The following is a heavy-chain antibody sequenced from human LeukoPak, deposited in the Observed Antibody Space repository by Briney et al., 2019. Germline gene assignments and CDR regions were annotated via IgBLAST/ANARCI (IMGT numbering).Heavy chain of an antibody. CDR3: ARIASDSSSRWLNYYYYYYMDV. CDR1: GFTFSSYG. J-gene: IGHJ6*03. D-gene: IGHD6-13*01. CDR2: ISHDAKST. V-gene: IGHV3-30*03. Sequence: GGSLRLSCATSGFTFSSYGMHWVRQVPGKGLEWVTVISHDAKSTYHVDSVKGRFTISRDNSKNTLYLQMNSLRAEDTAVYYCARIASDSSSRWLNYYYYYYMDVWGKGTTVTISS.